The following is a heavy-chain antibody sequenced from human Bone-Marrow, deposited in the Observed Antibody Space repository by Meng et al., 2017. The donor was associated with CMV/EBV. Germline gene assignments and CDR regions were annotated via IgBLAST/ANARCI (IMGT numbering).Heavy chain of an antibody. J-gene: IGHJ6*02. D-gene: IGHD2-2*02. Sequence: SETLSLTCTVSGGSISSSSYYWGWIRQPPGRGLEWIGSIYYSGSTYYNPSLKSRVTISVDTSKNQFSLKLSSVTTEDTAVYYCAKMNGQIVVVPAAILREGYYYYGMDVWGQGTTVTVSS. V-gene: IGHV4-39*07. CDR3: AKMNGQIVVVPAAILREGYYYYGMDV. CDR1: GGSISSSSYY. CDR2: IYYSGST.